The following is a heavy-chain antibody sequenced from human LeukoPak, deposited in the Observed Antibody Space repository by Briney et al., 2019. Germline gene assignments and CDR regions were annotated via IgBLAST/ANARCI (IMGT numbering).Heavy chain of an antibody. J-gene: IGHJ4*02. V-gene: IGHV4-61*02. CDR1: GGSISSGSFY. Sequence: SETLSLTCTVSGGSISSGSFYWNWIRQPAGKGLEWIGRIYTSGNTNYNPSLKSRVTMSVDTSKNQFSLKLSSVTAADTAVYYCASGLYSYGYWVGVYWGQGTLVTVSS. D-gene: IGHD5-18*01. CDR2: IYTSGNT. CDR3: ASGLYSYGYWVGVY.